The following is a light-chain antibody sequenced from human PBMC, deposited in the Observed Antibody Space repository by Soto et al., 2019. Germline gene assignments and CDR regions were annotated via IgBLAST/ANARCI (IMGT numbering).Light chain of an antibody. CDR2: AAS. CDR3: QQSYIIPWT. V-gene: IGKV1-39*01. J-gene: IGKJ1*01. Sequence: DIQMTQSVSSLSASVGDRVTITCRASQSIRTYLNWYQQKLGKGPKLLIYAASSLQGGVPSKFSGSGSGTEFTLTIDSLQPEDFAPYYCQQSYIIPWTFGQGTQVEVK. CDR1: QSIRTY.